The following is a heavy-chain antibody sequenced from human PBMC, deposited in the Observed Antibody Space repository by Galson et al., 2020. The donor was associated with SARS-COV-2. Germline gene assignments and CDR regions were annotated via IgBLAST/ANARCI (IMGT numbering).Heavy chain of an antibody. V-gene: IGHV3-23*01. D-gene: IGHD4-17*01. CDR2: ISGSGGST. CDR1: GFTFSSYA. J-gene: IGHJ4*02. CDR3: AKAGATNDYGDNFDY. Sequence: GGSLRLSCAASGFTFSSYAMSWVRQAPGKGLEWVSAISGSGGSTYYADSVKGRFTIPRDNSKNTLYLQMNSLRAEDTAVYYCAKAGATNDYGDNFDYWGQGTLVTVSS.